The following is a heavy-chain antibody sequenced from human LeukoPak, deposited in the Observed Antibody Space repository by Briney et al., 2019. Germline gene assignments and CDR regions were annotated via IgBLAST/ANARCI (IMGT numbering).Heavy chain of an antibody. CDR1: GGSISSYY. D-gene: IGHD3-9*01. V-gene: IGHV4-4*09. J-gene: IGHJ4*02. CDR3: ARHSGRYYDILTGYFDY. Sequence: SETLSLTCTVSGGSISSYYWSWIRQPPGKGLEWIGYIYTSGSTNYNPSLKSRVTISVDTSKNQFSLKLSSVTVADTAVYYCARHSGRYYDILTGYFDYWGQGTLVTVSS. CDR2: IYTSGST.